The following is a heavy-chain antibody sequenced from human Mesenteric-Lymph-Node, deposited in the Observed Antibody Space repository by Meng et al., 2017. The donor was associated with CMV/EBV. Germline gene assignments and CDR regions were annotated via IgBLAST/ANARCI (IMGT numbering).Heavy chain of an antibody. J-gene: IGHJ6*02. V-gene: IGHV3-48*03. Sequence: LSLTCAASGFTFSSYEMSWLRQAPGKGLEWISYINGGANTLYYADSVKGRFTISRDNAKSSVFLQMNSLRAEDTAIYYCARSLSSYYGMDVWGQGTTVTVSS. CDR2: INGGANTL. CDR1: GFTFSSYE. CDR3: ARSLSSYYGMDV.